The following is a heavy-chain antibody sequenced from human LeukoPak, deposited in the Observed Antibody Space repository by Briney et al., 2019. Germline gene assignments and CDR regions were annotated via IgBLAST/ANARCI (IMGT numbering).Heavy chain of an antibody. CDR3: ATNAGPAALDAIDI. CDR1: GDSINRHY. D-gene: IGHD2-2*01. Sequence: SETLSLTCTVSGDSINRHYWSWIRQTPGKGPEWIGYISRRGTTNYNPSLKSRVTISIDTSNNQFSLRLSSVTAADTAVYYCATNAGPAALDAIDIWGQGTIVTVSS. CDR2: ISRRGTT. V-gene: IGHV4-59*08. J-gene: IGHJ3*02.